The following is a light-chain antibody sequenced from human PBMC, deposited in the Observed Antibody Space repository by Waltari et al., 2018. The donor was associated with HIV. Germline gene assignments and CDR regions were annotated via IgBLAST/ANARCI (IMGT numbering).Light chain of an antibody. Sequence: QSVLTQPPSASGTPGQTVTISCSGSSSNLGSHTVTWYQQLPGTAPKLRIYSNNHRPSGVPDRFSGSKSGTSASLAISGLQSEDEADYYCASWDDSLNGRVFGGGTKLTVL. CDR3: ASWDDSLNGRV. CDR2: SNN. CDR1: SSNLGSHT. J-gene: IGLJ3*02. V-gene: IGLV1-44*01.